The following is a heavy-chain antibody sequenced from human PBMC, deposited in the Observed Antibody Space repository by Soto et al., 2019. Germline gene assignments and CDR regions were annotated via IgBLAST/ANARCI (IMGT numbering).Heavy chain of an antibody. CDR2: FXPEDGXT. Sequence: XSVKVSCKVSGCTLTELSMHWVRQAPGKGLEWMGGFXPEDGXTLYAQKFQGXXTMPEDTXXDTDYMELSRLRSEDTAVYYCATDRWNGDSTLHWGQGTLVTVSS. CDR1: GCTLTELS. CDR3: ATDRWNGDSTLH. D-gene: IGHD4-17*01. J-gene: IGHJ4*02. V-gene: IGHV1-24*01.